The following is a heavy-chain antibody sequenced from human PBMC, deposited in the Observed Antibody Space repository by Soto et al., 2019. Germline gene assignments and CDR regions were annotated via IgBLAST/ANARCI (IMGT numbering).Heavy chain of an antibody. CDR2: IYYSGST. CDR1: GGSISSYY. CDR3: ARAPDRDYGDYGGSYYYYYMDV. Sequence: QVQLQESGPGLVKPSETLSLTCTVSGGSISSYYWSWIRQPPGKGLEWIGYIYYSGSTNYNPSLKSRVTISVDTSKNQFSLKLSSVTAADTAVYYCARAPDRDYGDYGGSYYYYYMDVWGKGTTVTVSS. V-gene: IGHV4-59*01. D-gene: IGHD4-17*01. J-gene: IGHJ6*03.